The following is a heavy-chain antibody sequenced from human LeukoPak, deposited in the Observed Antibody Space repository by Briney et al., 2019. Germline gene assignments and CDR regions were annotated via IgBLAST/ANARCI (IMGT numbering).Heavy chain of an antibody. V-gene: IGHV3-43*02. CDR1: GFIFRNYA. CDR2: VGGDGNT. D-gene: IGHD6-19*01. J-gene: IGHJ4*02. Sequence: GGSLRLSCAASGFIFRNYAMHWVRQAPGKGLEWVSLVGGDGNTFYADSVKGRFTISRDNNKNSLHLQMNSLTTEDTAFYYCIKDSGRGWYFDLWGQGALVTVSS. CDR3: IKDSGRGWYFDL.